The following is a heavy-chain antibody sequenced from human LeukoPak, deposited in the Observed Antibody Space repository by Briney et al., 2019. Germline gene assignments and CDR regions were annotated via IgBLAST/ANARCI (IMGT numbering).Heavy chain of an antibody. CDR2: FDPEDGET. J-gene: IGHJ4*02. V-gene: IGHV1-24*01. D-gene: IGHD6-13*01. CDR1: GYTLTELS. CDR3: ATAVLLAAAFDY. Sequence: ASVKVSCKVSGYTLTELSMHWVRQAPGKGLEWMGGFDPEDGETIYAQKFPGRVTMTEDTSTDTAYMELSSLRSEDTAVYYCATAVLLAAAFDYWGQGTLVTVSS.